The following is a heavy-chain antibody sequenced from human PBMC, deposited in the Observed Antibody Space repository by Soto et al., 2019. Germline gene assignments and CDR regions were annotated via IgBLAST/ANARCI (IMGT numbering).Heavy chain of an antibody. V-gene: IGHV3-21*01. J-gene: IGHJ6*02. CDR1: GFTFSTYS. D-gene: IGHD2-2*02. CDR2: ISSRSDI. Sequence: GGSLRLSCVGSGFTFSTYSINLVRQAPGKGLEWVSSISSRSDIYYADSVKGRFTISRDNAKNSVSLQMNSLRAEDTAVYYCAREYTAWPLDYGLEVWGQGTTVTVSS. CDR3: AREYTAWPLDYGLEV.